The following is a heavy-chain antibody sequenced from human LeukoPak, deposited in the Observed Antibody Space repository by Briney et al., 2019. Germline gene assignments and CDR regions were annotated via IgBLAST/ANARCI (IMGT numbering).Heavy chain of an antibody. CDR2: INHSGST. D-gene: IGHD2-15*01. J-gene: IGHJ4*02. V-gene: IGHV4-39*01. CDR1: GGSISSSSYY. CDR3: ARHVGGIGLHSSDY. Sequence: PSETLSLTCTVSGGSISSSSYYWGWIRQPPGKGLEWIGEINHSGSTNYNPSLKSRVTISVDTSKNQFSLKLGSVTAADTAVYYCARHVGGIGLHSSDYWGQGTLVTVSS.